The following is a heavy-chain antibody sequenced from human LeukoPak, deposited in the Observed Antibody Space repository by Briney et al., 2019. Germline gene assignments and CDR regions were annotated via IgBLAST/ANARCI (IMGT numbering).Heavy chain of an antibody. CDR3: IRVNNGYAKDFDY. CDR1: GFAFSAHY. J-gene: IGHJ4*02. V-gene: IGHV3-72*01. CDR2: SRNKANSYTT. D-gene: IGHD2-8*01. Sequence: GGSLRLSCAASGFAFSAHYLDWVRQAPGKGLEWVGRSRNKANSYTTEYAASVRGRFTISRDDSKNSLYLQMNSLKIEDTAVYYCIRVNNGYAKDFDYWGQGTLVTVSS.